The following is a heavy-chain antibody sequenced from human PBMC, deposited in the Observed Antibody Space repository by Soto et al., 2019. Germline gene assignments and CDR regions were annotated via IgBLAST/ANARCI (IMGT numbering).Heavy chain of an antibody. V-gene: IGHV1-2*04. Sequence: GASVKVSCKASGYTFTGYYMHWVRQAPGQGLEWMGWINPNSGGTNYAQKFQGWVTMTRDTSISTAYMELSRLRSDDTAVYYCAREHSSSWYVEDPSYGMDVWGQGTTVTVSS. D-gene: IGHD6-13*01. J-gene: IGHJ6*02. CDR3: AREHSSSWYVEDPSYGMDV. CDR1: GYTFTGYY. CDR2: INPNSGGT.